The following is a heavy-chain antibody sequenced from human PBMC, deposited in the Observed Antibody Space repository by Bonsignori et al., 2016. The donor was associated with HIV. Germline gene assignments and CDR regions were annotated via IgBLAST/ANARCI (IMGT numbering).Heavy chain of an antibody. V-gene: IGHV1-69*01. D-gene: IGHD5-18*01. J-gene: IGHJ4*02. CDR3: AVSHRGYSYGFDY. CDR2: IIPIFKTV. CDR1: GGTFATST. Sequence: QLQLVQSGAEVKTPGSSVKVSCKASGGTFATSTIAWVRQAPGQGLEWVASIIPIFKTVNYAQRFQDRVTMTADESTDSAYMELISMISADTAVYYCAVSHRGYSYGFDYWGQGTLVT.